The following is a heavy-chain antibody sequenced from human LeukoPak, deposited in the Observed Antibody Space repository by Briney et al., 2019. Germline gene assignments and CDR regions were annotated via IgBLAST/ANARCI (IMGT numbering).Heavy chain of an antibody. D-gene: IGHD3-22*01. V-gene: IGHV1-2*02. Sequence: ASAKVSCKASGYTFTGYYMHWVRQAPGQGLEWMGWINPNSGGTNYAQKFQGRVTMTRDTSISTAYMELSRLRSDDTAVYYCARGCVYYYDSSGYYEGFDYWGQGTLVTVSS. J-gene: IGHJ4*02. CDR3: ARGCVYYYDSSGYYEGFDY. CDR1: GYTFTGYY. CDR2: INPNSGGT.